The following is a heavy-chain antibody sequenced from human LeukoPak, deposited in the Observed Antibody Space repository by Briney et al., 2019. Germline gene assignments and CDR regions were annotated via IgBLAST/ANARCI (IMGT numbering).Heavy chain of an antibody. V-gene: IGHV4-38-2*02. D-gene: IGHD2-21*02. CDR3: ARRLTAITLHFGYFDY. J-gene: IGHJ4*02. Sequence: KTSETLSLTCTVSGYSISSGYYWGWIRQPPGKGLEWIGSIYHSGRTFYNPSLKSRVTISVDTSKNQFSLKLSSVTAADTAVYYCARRLTAITLHFGYFDYWGQGTLVTVSS. CDR2: IYHSGRT. CDR1: GYSISSGYY.